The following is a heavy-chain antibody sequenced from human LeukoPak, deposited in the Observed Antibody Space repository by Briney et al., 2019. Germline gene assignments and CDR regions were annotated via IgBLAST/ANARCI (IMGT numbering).Heavy chain of an antibody. CDR3: ARGGWFGELLGFDY. J-gene: IGHJ4*02. CDR2: ISSSSSTI. CDR1: GFTFSSYS. D-gene: IGHD3-10*01. Sequence: PGGSLRLSCAASGFTFSSYSMNWVRQAPGKGLEWVSYISSSSSTIYYADSVKGRFTISRDNAKNSLYLQMNSLRAEDTAVYYCARGGWFGELLGFDYWGQGTLVTVSS. V-gene: IGHV3-48*04.